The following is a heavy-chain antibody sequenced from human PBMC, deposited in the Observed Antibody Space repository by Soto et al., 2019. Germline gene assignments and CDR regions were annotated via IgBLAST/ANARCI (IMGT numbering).Heavy chain of an antibody. Sequence: ASVKVSCKASGYTFTSYGISWVRQAPGQGLEWMGWISAYNGNTNYAQKLQGRVTMTTDTSTSTAYMELRSLRSDDTAVYYCARDWALIAAAETKNYYYYGMDVWGQGTTVTVSS. CDR3: ARDWALIAAAETKNYYYYGMDV. CDR2: ISAYNGNT. D-gene: IGHD6-13*01. J-gene: IGHJ6*02. V-gene: IGHV1-18*01. CDR1: GYTFTSYG.